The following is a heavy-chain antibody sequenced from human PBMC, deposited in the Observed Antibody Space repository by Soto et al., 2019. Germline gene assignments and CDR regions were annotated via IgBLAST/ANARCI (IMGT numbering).Heavy chain of an antibody. J-gene: IGHJ4*02. CDR3: ARDGPSSSSSFDY. CDR2: IYPGDSDT. V-gene: IGHV5-51*01. CDR1: GYSFTDYW. Sequence: GESMKISCKASGYSFTDYWIGWGLQMPGKGLEWMGIIYPGDSDTKYSPSFQGQVTMSADKSISTAYLQWNSLKASDTAMYYCARDGPSSSSSFDYWGQGTLVTSPQ. D-gene: IGHD6-6*01.